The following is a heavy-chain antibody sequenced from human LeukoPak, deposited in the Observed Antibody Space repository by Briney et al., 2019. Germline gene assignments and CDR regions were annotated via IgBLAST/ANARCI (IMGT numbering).Heavy chain of an antibody. J-gene: IGHJ4*02. CDR3: ARARRGSGSYSPFDH. CDR2: IYSGGSI. CDR1: GFTVSSNY. D-gene: IGHD3-10*01. Sequence: PGGSLRLSCAASGFTVSSNYMSWVRQAPGKGLEWVSVIYSGGSIYYADSVKGRFTISRDNSKNTLYLQMNSLRAEDTAVYYCARARRGSGSYSPFDHWGQGTLVTVSS. V-gene: IGHV3-66*01.